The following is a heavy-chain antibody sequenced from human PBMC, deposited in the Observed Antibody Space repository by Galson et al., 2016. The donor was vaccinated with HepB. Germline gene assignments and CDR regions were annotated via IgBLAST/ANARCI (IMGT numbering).Heavy chain of an antibody. J-gene: IGHJ5*02. Sequence: ETLSLTCTVSGGPITSNYHYWGWVRQPPGKGLEWIGSAFHNGITYYNPSLRSRVTVSVDASRNQFSLKVTSVTAADTAIYYFARADLVVVPTSTEWFDPWGQGTLVIVSS. CDR2: AFHNGIT. CDR3: ARADLVVVPTSTEWFDP. D-gene: IGHD2-2*01. CDR1: GGPITSNYHY. V-gene: IGHV4-39*02.